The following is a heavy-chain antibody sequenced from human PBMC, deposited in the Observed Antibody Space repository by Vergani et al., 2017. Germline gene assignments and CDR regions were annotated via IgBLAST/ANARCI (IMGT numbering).Heavy chain of an antibody. CDR2: FDPEDGET. CDR1: GYTLTELS. D-gene: IGHD6-13*01. J-gene: IGHJ4*02. V-gene: IGHV1-24*01. Sequence: QVQLVQSGAEVKKPGASVKVSCKVSGYTLTELSMHWVRQAPGKGLEWMGGFDPEDGETIYAQKFQGRVTITADESTTTAYMELSSLRSEDTAVYYCATRLIAVPGRLDYWGQGALVTVSS. CDR3: ATRLIAVPGRLDY.